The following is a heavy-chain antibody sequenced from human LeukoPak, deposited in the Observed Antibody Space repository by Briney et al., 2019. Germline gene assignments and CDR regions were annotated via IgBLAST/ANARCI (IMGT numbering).Heavy chain of an antibody. CDR2: INPSGGST. D-gene: IGHD6-19*01. CDR1: GYTFTSYY. J-gene: IGHJ4*02. V-gene: IGHV1-46*01. Sequence: GGSLRLSCAASGYTFTSYYMHWVRQAPGQGLEWMGIINPSGGSTSYAQKFQGRVTMTRDMSTSTVYMELSSLRSEDTAVYYCAHLPGIAVAATPYWGQGTLVTVSS. CDR3: AHLPGIAVAATPY.